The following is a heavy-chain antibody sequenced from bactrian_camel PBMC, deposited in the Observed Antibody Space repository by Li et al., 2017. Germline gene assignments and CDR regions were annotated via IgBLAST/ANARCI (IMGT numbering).Heavy chain of an antibody. CDR2: IRRSGGET. CDR3: ATGEGFDCSGAYCSLHY. J-gene: IGHJ4*01. CDR1: GHSRGSNC. V-gene: IGHV3S54*01. D-gene: IGHD3*01. Sequence: VQLVESGGGSVQTGGSLRLSCVVSGHSRGSNCVGWYRLPPGRAPAEREGIAAIRRSGGETWYADSVKGRFTISRDNAKNTVYLQMSSLKSEDTTLYFCATGEGFDCSGAYCSLHYWGQGTQVTVS.